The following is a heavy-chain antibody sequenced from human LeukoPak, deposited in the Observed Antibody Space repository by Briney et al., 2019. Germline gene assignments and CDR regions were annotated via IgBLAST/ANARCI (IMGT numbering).Heavy chain of an antibody. CDR2: ISSSGSTI. CDR3: AKTDGSGSYYVDY. V-gene: IGHV3-11*01. D-gene: IGHD3-10*01. J-gene: IGHJ4*02. CDR1: GGSFSDYY. Sequence: LSLTCAVYGGSFSDYYMSWIRQAPGKGLEWVSYISSSGSTIYYADSVKGRFTISRDNAKNSLYLQMNSLRAEDTAVYYCAKTDGSGSYYVDYWGQGTLVTVSS.